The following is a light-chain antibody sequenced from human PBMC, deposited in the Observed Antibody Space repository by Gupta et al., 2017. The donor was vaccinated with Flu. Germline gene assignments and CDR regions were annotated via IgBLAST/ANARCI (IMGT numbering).Light chain of an antibody. CDR2: DAS. CDR1: QSVSSY. Sequence: EIVLTPPPATLSLSPGERATLSCRASQSVSSYLAWYQQKPGQAPRLLIYDASNRATGIPARFSGSGYGTDFTLTISSREPEDFAVYYCQQRSNWPPYTFGQGTKLEIK. CDR3: QQRSNWPPYT. J-gene: IGKJ2*01. V-gene: IGKV3-11*01.